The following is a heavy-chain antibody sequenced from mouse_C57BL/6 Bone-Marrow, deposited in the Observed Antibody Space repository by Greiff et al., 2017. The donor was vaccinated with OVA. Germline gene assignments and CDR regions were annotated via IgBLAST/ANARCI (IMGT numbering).Heavy chain of an antibody. J-gene: IGHJ3*01. CDR1: GYTFTSYT. V-gene: IGHV1-4*01. Sequence: QVQLKQSGAELARPGASVKMSCKASGYTFTSYTMHWVKQRPGQGLEWIGYINPSSGYTKYNQKFKDKATLTADKSSSTAYMQLSSLTSEDSAVYYCARVVTGWFAYWGQGTLVTVSA. CDR3: ARVVTGWFAY. D-gene: IGHD2-5*01. CDR2: INPSSGYT.